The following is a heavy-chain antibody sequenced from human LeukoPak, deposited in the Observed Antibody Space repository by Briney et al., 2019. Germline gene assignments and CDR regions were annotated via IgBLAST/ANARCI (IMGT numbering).Heavy chain of an antibody. J-gene: IGHJ4*02. V-gene: IGHV3-9*01. Sequence: GGCLRLSCPASGFTFVDYAMDSVRQDPGKGLEWVSGISWNSGSLGYADSVKGRFTISRDKAKNSLYLQMNSLRAEETTLYSGAKDMGYGSASYYHFDYWGQGTLVTVSS. CDR1: GFTFVDYA. CDR3: AKDMGYGSASYYHFDY. CDR2: ISWNSGSL. D-gene: IGHD3-10*01.